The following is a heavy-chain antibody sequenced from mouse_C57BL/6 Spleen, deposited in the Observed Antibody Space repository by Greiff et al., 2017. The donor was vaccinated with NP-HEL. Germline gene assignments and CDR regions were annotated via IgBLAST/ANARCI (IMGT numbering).Heavy chain of an antibody. Sequence: QVQLQQPGAELVRPGSSVKLSCKASGYTFTSYWMDWVKQRPGQGLEWIGNIYPSDSETHYNQKFKDKATLTVDKSSSTAYMQLSSLTSEDSAVYYCARAFYYGSSFDYWGLGTTLTVSS. CDR3: ARAFYYGSSFDY. D-gene: IGHD1-1*01. CDR2: IYPSDSET. CDR1: GYTFTSYW. J-gene: IGHJ2*01. V-gene: IGHV1-61*01.